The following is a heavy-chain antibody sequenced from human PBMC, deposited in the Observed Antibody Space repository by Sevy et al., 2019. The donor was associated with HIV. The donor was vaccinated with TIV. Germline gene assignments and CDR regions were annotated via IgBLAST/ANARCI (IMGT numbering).Heavy chain of an antibody. Sequence: GGSLRLSCVASGFTFSDSWMIWVRQAPGKRLERIAFINEDGSRLGYVDSVRGRFTISRENIKNSLYLQMHNLRAEDTALYFCARDRAYSAVDYWGQGTLVTVSS. CDR1: GFTFSDSW. V-gene: IGHV3-7*01. CDR2: INEDGSRL. J-gene: IGHJ4*02. CDR3: ARDRAYSAVDY. D-gene: IGHD5-18*01.